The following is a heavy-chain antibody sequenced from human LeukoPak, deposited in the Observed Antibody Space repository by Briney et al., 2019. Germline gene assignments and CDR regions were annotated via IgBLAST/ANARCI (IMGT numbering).Heavy chain of an antibody. Sequence: EASVKVSCKASGYTFTDYYMHWVRQAPGQGLEWMGWINPNSGGTNYAQKFQGRVTMTRDTSISTAYMELSRLRSDDTAVYYCARENSVGWYFDLWGRGTLVTVSS. CDR3: ARENSVGWYFDL. CDR2: INPNSGGT. V-gene: IGHV1-2*02. D-gene: IGHD4-23*01. CDR1: GYTFTDYY. J-gene: IGHJ2*01.